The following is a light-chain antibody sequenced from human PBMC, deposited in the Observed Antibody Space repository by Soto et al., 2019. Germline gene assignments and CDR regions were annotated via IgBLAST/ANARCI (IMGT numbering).Light chain of an antibody. CDR3: QQYFNWPLTWT. CDR1: QSIRTN. Sequence: EIVLTQSPATLSVSAGGTVTLSCRASQSIRTNVAWYQQIPGQAPRLLVYGASTRATGVPARFSGGGSGIEFTLTISSLQSEDSAFYYCQQYFNWPLTWTFGPGTKVDIK. V-gene: IGKV3-15*01. CDR2: GAS. J-gene: IGKJ3*01.